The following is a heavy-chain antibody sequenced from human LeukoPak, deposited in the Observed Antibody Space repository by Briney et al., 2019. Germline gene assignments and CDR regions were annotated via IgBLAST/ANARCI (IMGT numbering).Heavy chain of an antibody. CDR2: IYNSDST. CDR3: ARGGEAGTPYYFDS. J-gene: IGHJ4*02. Sequence: SETLSLTCTVSGVSISSYYWSWLRQPPGQGLEWIEYIYNSDSTNYTPSLKSRVTISVDTSKNQSSLTLSSVTAADTAVYYCARGGEAGTPYYFDSWGQGTLVTVSS. V-gene: IGHV4-59*01. D-gene: IGHD6-19*01. CDR1: GVSISSYY.